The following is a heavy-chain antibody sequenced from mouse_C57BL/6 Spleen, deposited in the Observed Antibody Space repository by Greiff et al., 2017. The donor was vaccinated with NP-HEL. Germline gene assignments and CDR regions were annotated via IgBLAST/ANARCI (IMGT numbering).Heavy chain of an antibody. CDR1: GYTFTSYW. Sequence: VQLQQSGAELVKPGASVKMSCKASGYTFTSYWITWVKQRPGQGLEWIGDIYPGSGSTNYNEKFKSKATLTVDTSSSTAYMQLSSLTSEDSAVYYCAKHYSNSYYVDYWGQGTTLTVSS. D-gene: IGHD2-5*01. CDR3: AKHYSNSYYVDY. J-gene: IGHJ2*01. CDR2: IYPGSGST. V-gene: IGHV1-55*01.